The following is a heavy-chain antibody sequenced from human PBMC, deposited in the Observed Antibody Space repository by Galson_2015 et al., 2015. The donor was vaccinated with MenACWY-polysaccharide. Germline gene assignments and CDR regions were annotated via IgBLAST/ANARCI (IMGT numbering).Heavy chain of an antibody. D-gene: IGHD3-3*01. Sequence: SLRLSCAASGFTFNNFAMSWVRQAPGKGLEWVSAISGNGDNTYYADSVRGRFTISRDTSRNTLYLQMRSLRADDPALYYCARAGIRDVVPTARFSPAPDYWGQGTLVTVSS. CDR2: ISGNGDNT. CDR3: ARAGIRDVVPTARFSPAPDY. CDR1: GFTFNNFA. J-gene: IGHJ4*02. V-gene: IGHV3-23*01.